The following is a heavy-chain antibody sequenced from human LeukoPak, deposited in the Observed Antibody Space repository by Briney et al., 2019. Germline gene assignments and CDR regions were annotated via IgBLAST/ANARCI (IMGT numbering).Heavy chain of an antibody. D-gene: IGHD2/OR15-2a*01. CDR1: GFTFDDYA. CDR2: ISWNSGSI. Sequence: GGSLRLSCAASGFTFDDYAMHWVRQAPGKGLEWVSGISWNSGSIGYADSVKGRFTISRDNAKNSLYLQMNSLRAEDTALYYCAKDIGGGPPTLYGTGEYYYYYYGMDVWGQGTTVTVSS. J-gene: IGHJ6*02. CDR3: AKDIGGGPPTLYGTGEYYYYYYGMDV. V-gene: IGHV3-9*01.